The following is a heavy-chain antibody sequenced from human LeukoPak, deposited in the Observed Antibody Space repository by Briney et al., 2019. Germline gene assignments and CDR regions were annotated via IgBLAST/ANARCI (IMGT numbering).Heavy chain of an antibody. V-gene: IGHV1-8*01. D-gene: IGHD6-19*01. CDR2: MNPNSGNT. J-gene: IGHJ4*02. CDR1: GYTFTSYD. Sequence: ASVKVSCKASGYTFTSYDINWVRQATGQGLEWMGWMNPNSGNTGYAQKFQGRVTVTRNTSISTAYMELSSLRSEDTAVYYCASPPLYSSGWHAHYWGQGTLVTVSS. CDR3: ASPPLYSSGWHAHY.